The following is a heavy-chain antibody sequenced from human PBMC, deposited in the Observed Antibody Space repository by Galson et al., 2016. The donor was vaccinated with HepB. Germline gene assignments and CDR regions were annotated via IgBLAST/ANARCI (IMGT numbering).Heavy chain of an antibody. V-gene: IGHV3-33*01. CDR2: IWYDGSNK. J-gene: IGHJ4*02. Sequence: SLRLSCAASGFTFSSYGMHWVRQAPGKGLEWVALIWYDGSNKYYADSVKGRFTISRDNSKNTLYLQMNSLRAEDTAVYYCARADRIQLWLHFDYWGQGTLVTVSS. CDR3: ARADRIQLWLHFDY. D-gene: IGHD5-18*01. CDR1: GFTFSSYG.